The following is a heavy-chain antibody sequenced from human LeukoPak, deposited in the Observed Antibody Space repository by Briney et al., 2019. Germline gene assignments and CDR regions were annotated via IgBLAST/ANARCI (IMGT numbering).Heavy chain of an antibody. D-gene: IGHD5-24*01. CDR2: ISYDGSNK. CDR1: GFTFSSYA. V-gene: IGHV3-30-3*01. J-gene: IGHJ4*02. Sequence: GGSLRLSCAASGFTFSSYAMHWVRQAPGKGLEWVAVISYDGSNKYYADSVKGRFTISRDNSKNTLYLQMNSLRAEDTAVYHCARGLDGYNEMPFDYWGQGTLVTVSS. CDR3: ARGLDGYNEMPFDY.